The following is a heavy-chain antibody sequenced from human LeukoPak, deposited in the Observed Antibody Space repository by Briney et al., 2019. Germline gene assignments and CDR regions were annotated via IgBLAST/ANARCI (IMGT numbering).Heavy chain of an antibody. CDR2: ILRSGST. CDR1: GYSISSGYY. J-gene: IGHJ4*02. CDR3: ARVSSSGWFFDF. V-gene: IGHV4-38-2*01. D-gene: IGHD6-19*01. Sequence: SETLSLTCVVSGYSISSGYYWGWLRQPPGKGLEWIGSILRSGSTYFNPSLKSRVTISVDTSKNQFPLKLSSVTAADTAVYYCARVSSSGWFFDFWGQGTLVTVSS.